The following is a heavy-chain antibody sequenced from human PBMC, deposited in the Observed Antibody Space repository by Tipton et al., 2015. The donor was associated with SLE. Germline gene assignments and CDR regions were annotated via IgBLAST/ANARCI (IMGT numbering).Heavy chain of an antibody. Sequence: TLSLTCTVSVDSISVYYWSWIRQPAGKGLEWIGYIYHSGTTKYNPSLQSRVTISVDTSKNQFSLKLSSVTTADTAVYYCARHPDRGSSAYAGAFDFWGQGTVVTVSS. CDR1: VDSISVYY. J-gene: IGHJ3*01. CDR3: ARHPDRGSSAYAGAFDF. V-gene: IGHV4-59*06. CDR2: IYHSGTT. D-gene: IGHD3-22*01.